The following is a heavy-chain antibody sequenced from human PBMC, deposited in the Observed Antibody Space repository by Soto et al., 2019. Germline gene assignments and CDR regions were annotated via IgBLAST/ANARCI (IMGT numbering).Heavy chain of an antibody. CDR1: GFSFSSNG. CDR2: ISGDGAAT. Sequence: GGSLRLSCAASGFSFSSNGMIWVRQAPGKGLEWVSIISGDGAATVYADSVKGRFSVSRDNSKNILYLQMDRLTVDDSAVYFCAKQFVDVWGQGTTVTVSS. CDR3: AKQFVDV. V-gene: IGHV3-23*01. J-gene: IGHJ6*02.